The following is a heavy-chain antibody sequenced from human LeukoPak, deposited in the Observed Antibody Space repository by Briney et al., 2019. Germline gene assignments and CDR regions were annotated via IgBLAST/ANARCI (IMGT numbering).Heavy chain of an antibody. CDR2: ISYDGSNK. J-gene: IGHJ6*02. V-gene: IGHV3-30*03. CDR3: ARELSLPFGSLDV. Sequence: GGSLRLSCAASGFTFSSYGMHWVRQAPGKGLEWVAVISYDGSNKYYADSVKGRFTISRDNSKNTLYLQMNSLRAEDTAVYYCARELSLPFGSLDVWGQGTTVTVSS. CDR1: GFTFSSYG. D-gene: IGHD3-10*01.